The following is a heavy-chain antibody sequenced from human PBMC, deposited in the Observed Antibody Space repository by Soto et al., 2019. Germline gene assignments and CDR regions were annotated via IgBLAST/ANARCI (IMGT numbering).Heavy chain of an antibody. Sequence: VQLVECGGGVVQPGRSLRLSCAASGFTFGDYTMHWVRQAPGKGLEWVAVISYDVNNKDYPDSVKGRFTISRDNFQNTVYLEMNSLRPEDTGVYYCARVTSDGWHFFELWGQGTLVIVSS. CDR3: ARVTSDGWHFFEL. J-gene: IGHJ4*02. V-gene: IGHV3-30-3*01. CDR1: GFTFGDYT. CDR2: ISYDVNNK. D-gene: IGHD6-19*01.